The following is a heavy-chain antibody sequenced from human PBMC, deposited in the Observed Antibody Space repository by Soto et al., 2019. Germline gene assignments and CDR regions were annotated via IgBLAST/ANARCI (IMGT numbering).Heavy chain of an antibody. D-gene: IGHD4-17*01. CDR1: GFTVSNNY. Sequence: EVQLVETGGGLIQPGGSLRLSCAASGFTVSNNYMSWVRQAPGKGLECVSIIYSGGTTYYADSVRGRFTISRDHSKNTLYLQMSSLRADDTAVYCCARNQPVTTLGYWGQGTLVTVSS. V-gene: IGHV3-53*02. J-gene: IGHJ4*02. CDR3: ARNQPVTTLGY. CDR2: IYSGGTT.